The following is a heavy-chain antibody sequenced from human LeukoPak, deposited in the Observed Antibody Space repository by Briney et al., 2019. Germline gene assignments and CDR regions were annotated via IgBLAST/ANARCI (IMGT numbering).Heavy chain of an antibody. CDR2: ISSSSIHI. CDR3: ARGGGYGDYRYYFDY. Sequence: PGGSLRLSCAASGFTFSSYNMNWVRQAPGKGLEWVSSISSSSIHIYYADPVKGRFTISRDNAKNSLYLQMNSLRAEDTAVYYCARGGGYGDYRYYFDYWGQGTLVTVSS. D-gene: IGHD4-17*01. CDR1: GFTFSSYN. J-gene: IGHJ4*02. V-gene: IGHV3-21*01.